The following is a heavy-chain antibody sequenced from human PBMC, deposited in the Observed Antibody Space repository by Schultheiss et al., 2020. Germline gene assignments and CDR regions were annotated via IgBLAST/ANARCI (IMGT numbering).Heavy chain of an antibody. J-gene: IGHJ3*02. CDR1: GFTVSTNY. Sequence: GGSLRLSCAASGFTVSTNYMNWVRQAPGRGLEWVSLIYSSGGTYYADSVKGRFTISRDNSKNTLYLQMNSLSAEDTAVYYCARGDYDILTTYKGAFDIWGQGTMVTVSS. CDR2: IYSSGGT. CDR3: ARGDYDILTTYKGAFDI. D-gene: IGHD3-9*01. V-gene: IGHV3-66*01.